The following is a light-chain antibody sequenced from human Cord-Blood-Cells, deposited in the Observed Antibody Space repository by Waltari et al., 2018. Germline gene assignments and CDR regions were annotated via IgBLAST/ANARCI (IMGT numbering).Light chain of an antibody. CDR2: WAS. CDR1: PSVLYSSNNKHY. Sequence: DIVMTPSPDSLAVSLGERATINCKSSPSVLYSSNNKHYLAWYQQKPGQPPKLLIYWASTRESGVPDRFSGSGSGTDFTLTISSLQAEDVAVYYCQQYYSTPYSFGQGTKLEIK. CDR3: QQYYSTPYS. J-gene: IGKJ2*03. V-gene: IGKV4-1*01.